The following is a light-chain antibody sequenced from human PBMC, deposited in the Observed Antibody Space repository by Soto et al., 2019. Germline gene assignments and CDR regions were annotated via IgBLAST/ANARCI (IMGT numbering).Light chain of an antibody. CDR3: QQYASSPRT. J-gene: IGKJ1*01. CDR2: GAS. CDR1: QSFTTSQ. Sequence: EIVLTQSPGTLSLSPGERATLFCRASQSFTTSQLVGYQQRPGQAPRVLIFGASRRATGIPDRFSGSGSGADFTLTISSLEPVDSAVYYCQQYASSPRTFVEGTTVEI. V-gene: IGKV3-20*01.